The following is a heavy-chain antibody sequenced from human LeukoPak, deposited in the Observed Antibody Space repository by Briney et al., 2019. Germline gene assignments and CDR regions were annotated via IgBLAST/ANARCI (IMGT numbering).Heavy chain of an antibody. Sequence: SETLSLTCIVSSGSINNHYWSWIRQPPGKGLEWIGYIYDSWNTNYNPSLKSRVTISIDTSKNQFSLNLTSVTAADTAVYYCARDQIGYGLDYWGQGTLVTVSS. V-gene: IGHV4-59*11. CDR3: ARDQIGYGLDY. J-gene: IGHJ4*02. CDR2: IYDSWNT. D-gene: IGHD5-18*01. CDR1: SGSINNHY.